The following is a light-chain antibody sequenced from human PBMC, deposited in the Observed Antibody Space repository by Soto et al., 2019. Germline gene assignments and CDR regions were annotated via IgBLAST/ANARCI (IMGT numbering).Light chain of an antibody. CDR1: SSDVGGYNY. CDR3: SSYAGSNHNWV. J-gene: IGLJ3*02. CDR2: EVS. Sequence: QSALPQPHSASGSPGQSVTISCTGTSSDVGGYNYVSWYQQHPGKAPKHMIYEVSKRPSGVPDRFSGSKSGNTASLTVSGLQAEDEADYYCSSYAGSNHNWVFGGGTKLTVL. V-gene: IGLV2-8*01.